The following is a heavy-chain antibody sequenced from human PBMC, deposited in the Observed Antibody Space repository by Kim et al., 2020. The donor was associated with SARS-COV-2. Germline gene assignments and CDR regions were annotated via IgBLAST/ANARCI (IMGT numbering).Heavy chain of an antibody. D-gene: IGHD3-3*01. V-gene: IGHV4-30-2*01. CDR1: GGSISSGGYS. Sequence: SETLSLTCAVSGGSISSGGYSWSWIRQPPGKGLEWIGYIYHSGSTYYNPSLKSRVTISVDRSKNQFSLKLSSVTAADTAVYYCARSITIFGVVSRSFDYWGQGTLVTVSS. CDR3: ARSITIFGVVSRSFDY. J-gene: IGHJ4*02. CDR2: IYHSGST.